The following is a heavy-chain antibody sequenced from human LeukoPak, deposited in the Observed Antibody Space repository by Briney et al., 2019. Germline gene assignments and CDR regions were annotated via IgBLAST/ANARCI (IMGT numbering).Heavy chain of an antibody. CDR1: GGSISSSSYY. J-gene: IGHJ3*02. V-gene: IGHV4-39*01. Sequence: PSGTLSLTCTVSGGSISSSSYYWGWIRQPPGKGLEWIGSIYYSGSTYYNPSLKSRVTISVDTSKNQFSLKLSSVTAADTAVYYCARHSSGRDGYIDDAFDIWGQGTMVTVSS. CDR3: ARHSSGRDGYIDDAFDI. CDR2: IYYSGST. D-gene: IGHD5-24*01.